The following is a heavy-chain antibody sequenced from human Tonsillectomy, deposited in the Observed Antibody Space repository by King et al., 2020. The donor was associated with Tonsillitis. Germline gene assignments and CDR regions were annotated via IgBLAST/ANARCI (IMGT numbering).Heavy chain of an antibody. D-gene: IGHD3-3*01. CDR2: IYYSGAP. CDR1: GGSISSSSYY. Sequence: LQLQESGPGLVKPSETLSLTCSVSGGSISSSSYYWGCIRHPPGKGLGWIGSIYYSGAPYYNQSLKSLVTISVDTSKNKYSLKLSSVTAADTAVYYCARLVIFGVIRDWGQGTLVTVSS. V-gene: IGHV4-39*01. CDR3: ARLVIFGVIRD. J-gene: IGHJ4*02.